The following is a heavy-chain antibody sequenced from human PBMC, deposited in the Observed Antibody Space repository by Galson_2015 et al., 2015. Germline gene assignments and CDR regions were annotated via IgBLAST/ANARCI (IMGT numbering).Heavy chain of an antibody. CDR2: INPRDSYT. Sequence: QTGAIMIKPWEYLRISCKGSGYSFPRYWISWERQMPGPGQAWIGRINPRDSYTNYSPSFQGHVTISADKSISTAYLQWSSLKASDAARFYFARAYGSRRYWLFDYWGQGTLVTVSS. V-gene: IGHV5-10-1*01. CDR3: ARAYGSRRYWLFDY. CDR1: GYSFPRYW. D-gene: IGHD3-10*01. J-gene: IGHJ4*02.